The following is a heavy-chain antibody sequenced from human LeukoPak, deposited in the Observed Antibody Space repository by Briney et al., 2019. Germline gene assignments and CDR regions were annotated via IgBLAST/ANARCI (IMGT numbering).Heavy chain of an antibody. V-gene: IGHV4-39*07. CDR2: IYYSGST. D-gene: IGHD3-10*01. CDR3: ARGSTMVRGVIITYPSVYYMDV. Sequence: MSSETLSLTCTVSGYSISSSSYYWGWIRQPPGKGLEWIGSIYYSGSTYYNPSLKSRVTISVDTSKNQFSLKLSSVTAADTAVYYCARGSTMVRGVIITYPSVYYMDVWGKGTTVTVSS. CDR1: GYSISSSSYY. J-gene: IGHJ6*03.